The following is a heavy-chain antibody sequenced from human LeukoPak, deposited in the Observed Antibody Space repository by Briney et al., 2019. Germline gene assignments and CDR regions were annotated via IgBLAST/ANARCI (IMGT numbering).Heavy chain of an antibody. CDR2: IIPIFGTA. Sequence: SVKVSCKASGGTFSSYAISWVRQAPGQGPEWMGRIIPIFGTANYAQKFQGRVTITTDESTSTAYMELSSLRSEDTAVYYCARHNWNYGWFDPWGQGTLVTVSS. CDR1: GGTFSSYA. J-gene: IGHJ5*02. D-gene: IGHD1-7*01. CDR3: ARHNWNYGWFDP. V-gene: IGHV1-69*05.